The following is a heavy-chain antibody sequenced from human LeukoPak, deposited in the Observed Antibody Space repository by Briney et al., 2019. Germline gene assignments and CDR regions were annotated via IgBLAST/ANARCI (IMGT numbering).Heavy chain of an antibody. J-gene: IGHJ4*02. Sequence: PSETLSLTCTVSGGSISSYYWSWIRQPPGKGLEWIGRIYTSGSTNYNPSLKSRVTISVDTSKNQFSLKLSSVTAADTAVYYCASRTIAAAGLDYWGQGTLVTVSS. V-gene: IGHV4-4*08. CDR3: ASRTIAAAGLDY. CDR2: IYTSGST. CDR1: GGSISSYY. D-gene: IGHD6-13*01.